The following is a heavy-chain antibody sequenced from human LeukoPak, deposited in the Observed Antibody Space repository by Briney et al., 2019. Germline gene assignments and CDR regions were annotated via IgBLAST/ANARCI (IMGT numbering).Heavy chain of an antibody. CDR2: ISSSGSTI. CDR1: GFTFSDYY. V-gene: IGHV3-11*04. Sequence: GGSLRLSCAASGFTFSDYYMSWIRQAPGKGLEWVSYISSSGSTIYYADSVKGRFTISRDNAKNSLYLQMNSLRAEDTAVYYCARATPAEWLLYVSGYMDVWGKGTTVTVSS. D-gene: IGHD3-3*01. J-gene: IGHJ6*03. CDR3: ARATPAEWLLYVSGYMDV.